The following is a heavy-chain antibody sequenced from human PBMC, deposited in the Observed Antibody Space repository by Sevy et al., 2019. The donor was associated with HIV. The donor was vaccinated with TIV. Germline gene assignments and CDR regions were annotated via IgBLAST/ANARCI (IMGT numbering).Heavy chain of an antibody. J-gene: IGHJ4*02. D-gene: IGHD2-15*01. CDR1: GFTFSSYA. Sequence: GGSLRLSCAASGFTFSSYAMHWVRQAPGKGLEWVAVISYDGSNKYYADSVKGRFTISGDNSKNTLYLQMNSLRAEDTAVYYCARDVAGYCSGGSCYSFGYFDYWGQGTLVTVSS. V-gene: IGHV3-30-3*01. CDR2: ISYDGSNK. CDR3: ARDVAGYCSGGSCYSFGYFDY.